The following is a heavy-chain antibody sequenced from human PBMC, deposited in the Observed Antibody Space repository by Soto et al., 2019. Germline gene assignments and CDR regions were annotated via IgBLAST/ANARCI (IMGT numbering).Heavy chain of an antibody. Sequence: QVQLVESGGGVVQPGRSLRLSCAASGFTFSSYGMHWVRQAPGKGLEWVAVIWYDGSNKYYADSVKGRFTISRDNSKNTLYLQMNSLRAEDTAVYYCARDIETYGTMVRGVIGGVDYWGQGTLVTVSS. CDR2: IWYDGSNK. CDR1: GFTFSSYG. D-gene: IGHD3-10*01. V-gene: IGHV3-33*01. J-gene: IGHJ4*02. CDR3: ARDIETYGTMVRGVIGGVDY.